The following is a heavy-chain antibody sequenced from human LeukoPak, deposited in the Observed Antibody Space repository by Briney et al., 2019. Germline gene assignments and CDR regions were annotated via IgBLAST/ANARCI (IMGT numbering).Heavy chain of an antibody. Sequence: SETLSLTCTVSGGSISSYYWSWIRQPPGKGLEWIGDVYYSGSTNYNPSLKSRVTISVDTSKNQFSLKLTSVTAADPAVYYCARLWAHWNALGTHWFDPWGQGPLVTVST. CDR3: ARLWAHWNALGTHWFDP. CDR1: GGSISSYY. D-gene: IGHD1-1*01. V-gene: IGHV4-59*01. CDR2: VYYSGST. J-gene: IGHJ5*02.